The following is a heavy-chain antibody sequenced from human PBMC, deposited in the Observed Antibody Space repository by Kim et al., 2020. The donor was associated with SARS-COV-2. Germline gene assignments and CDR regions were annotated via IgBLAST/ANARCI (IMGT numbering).Heavy chain of an antibody. CDR3: SSANTHYDFWSGYSHYY. CDR2: ISYDGSNK. V-gene: IGHV3-30*03. J-gene: IGHJ6*01. D-gene: IGHD3-3*01. Sequence: GGSLRLSCAASGFTFSSYGMHWVRQAPGKGLEWVAVISYDGSNKYYADSVKGRFTISRDNSKNTLYLQMNSLRAEDTAVYYCSSANTHYDFWSGYSHYY. CDR1: GFTFSSYG.